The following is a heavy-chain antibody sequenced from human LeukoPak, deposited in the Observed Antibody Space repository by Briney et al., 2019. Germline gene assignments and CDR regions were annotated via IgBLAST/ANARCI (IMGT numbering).Heavy chain of an antibody. CDR3: ARGRVTNYDFWSGYSGDAFNI. J-gene: IGHJ3*02. V-gene: IGHV4-59*10. D-gene: IGHD3-3*01. CDR2: IYTSGST. CDR1: GGSFSGYY. Sequence: SETLSLTCAVYGGSFSGYYWSWIRQPAGKGLEWIGRIYTSGSTNYNPSLKSRVTMSIVTSKNQFSLKLTSVTAADTAVYYCARGRVTNYDFWSGYSGDAFNIWGQGTMVTVSS.